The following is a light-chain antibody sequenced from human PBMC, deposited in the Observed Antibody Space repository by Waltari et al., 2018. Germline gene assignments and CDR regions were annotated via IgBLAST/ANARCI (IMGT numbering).Light chain of an antibody. Sequence: DIQMTQSPSSLSASVGDRVTITCQASQDISNSLNWYQQKPGKAPKVLIYDASTLETGVPSRFSGSGSGTDFTLTISGLQPEDFATYYCQQYDNLPPYTFGQGTRLEIK. CDR1: QDISNS. CDR3: QQYDNLPPYT. CDR2: DAS. V-gene: IGKV1-33*01. J-gene: IGKJ2*01.